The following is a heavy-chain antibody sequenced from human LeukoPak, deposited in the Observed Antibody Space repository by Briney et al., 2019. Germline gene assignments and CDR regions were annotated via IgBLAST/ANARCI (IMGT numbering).Heavy chain of an antibody. J-gene: IGHJ6*02. V-gene: IGHV1-2*02. Sequence: ASVKVSCKASGYTFSDYYIHWVRQAPGQGLEWIGWVNPDSGGTNYAQKFKGRVTMTRDTSITTAYMELSRLRSDDTAVFYCARELHSTSSSYAMDVWGQGTTVTVSS. CDR2: VNPDSGGT. CDR3: ARELHSTSSSYAMDV. CDR1: GYTFSDYY. D-gene: IGHD2-15*01.